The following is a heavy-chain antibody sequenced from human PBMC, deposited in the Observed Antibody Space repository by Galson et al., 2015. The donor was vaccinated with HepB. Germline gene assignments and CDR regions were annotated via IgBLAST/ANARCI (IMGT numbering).Heavy chain of an antibody. CDR1: GFTFTNYA. J-gene: IGHJ4*02. Sequence: SLRLSCAASGFTFTNYAMNWVRQAPGRGLEWVSTISGCGVSKYYTDSVKGRFTISRDNSKNTLYLQMNSLRAEDTAVYYCAKDLYGDYGSDLDYWGQGTLVTVSS. D-gene: IGHD4-17*01. V-gene: IGHV3-23*01. CDR3: AKDLYGDYGSDLDY. CDR2: ISGCGVSK.